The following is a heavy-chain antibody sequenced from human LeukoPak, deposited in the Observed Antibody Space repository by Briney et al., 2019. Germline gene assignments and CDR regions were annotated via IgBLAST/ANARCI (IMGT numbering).Heavy chain of an antibody. V-gene: IGHV3-48*03. Sequence: GGSLRLSCVGSGFTFRSYAMSWVRQAPGKGLEWVSYISSSGSTIYYADSVKGRFTISRDNAKNSLYLQMNSLRAEDTAVYYCARDQSRKLSSGWTSGWFDPWGQGTLVTVSS. CDR1: GFTFRSYA. CDR2: ISSSGSTI. CDR3: ARDQSRKLSSGWTSGWFDP. J-gene: IGHJ5*02. D-gene: IGHD6-19*01.